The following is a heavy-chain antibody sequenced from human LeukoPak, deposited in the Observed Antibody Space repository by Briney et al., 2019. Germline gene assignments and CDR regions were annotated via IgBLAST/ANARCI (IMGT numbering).Heavy chain of an antibody. D-gene: IGHD3-22*01. CDR2: IYPGDSDT. CDR1: GYSFTSYW. CDR3: ARTLYYDSSGYPPHFDY. J-gene: IGHJ4*02. Sequence: GESLKISCKGSGYSFTSYWIGWVRQMPGKGLEWMGIIYPGDSDTRYSPSFQDQVTISADKSISTAYLQWSSLKASDTAMYYCARTLYYDSSGYPPHFDYWGQGTLVTVSS. V-gene: IGHV5-51*01.